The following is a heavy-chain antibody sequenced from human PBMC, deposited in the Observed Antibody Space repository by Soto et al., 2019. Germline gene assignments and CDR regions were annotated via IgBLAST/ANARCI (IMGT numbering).Heavy chain of an antibody. D-gene: IGHD2-15*01. Sequence: VKVSCKASGYTFTGYYMHWVRQAPGQGLEWMGWINPNSGGTNYAQKFQGRVTMTRDTSISTAYMELSRLRSDDTAVYYCARDPRGYCSGGSCYSGFDPWGQGTLVTVSS. V-gene: IGHV1-2*02. CDR2: INPNSGGT. CDR3: ARDPRGYCSGGSCYSGFDP. J-gene: IGHJ5*02. CDR1: GYTFTGYY.